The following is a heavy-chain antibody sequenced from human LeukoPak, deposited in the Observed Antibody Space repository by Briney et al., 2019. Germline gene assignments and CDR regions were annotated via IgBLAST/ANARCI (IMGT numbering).Heavy chain of an antibody. CDR3: ASSQYQLGKEAMDV. CDR2: IYPGDSDT. Sequence: RGESLKISCTGFGYSFTTYWIGWVRQMPGKGLEWMGIIYPGDSDTRYSPSFQGQVTISADKSISTAYLQWSSLKASDTAMYYCASSQYQLGKEAMDVWGQGTTVTVSS. D-gene: IGHD2-2*01. J-gene: IGHJ6*02. V-gene: IGHV5-51*01. CDR1: GYSFTTYW.